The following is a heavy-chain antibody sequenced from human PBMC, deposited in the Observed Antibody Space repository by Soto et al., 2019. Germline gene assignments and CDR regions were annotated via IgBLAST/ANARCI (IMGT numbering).Heavy chain of an antibody. Sequence: GGSLRLSCAASGFAFNTYSMNWVRQAPGKGLEWVSYISRGSGDIYYADSVKGRFTISRDNAKNSLYLQMNSLRDEDTAVYYCVRDPYGGNPFGSWGQGTLVTVS. CDR3: VRDPYGGNPFGS. CDR1: GFAFNTYS. J-gene: IGHJ4*02. D-gene: IGHD3-16*01. CDR2: ISRGSGDI. V-gene: IGHV3-48*02.